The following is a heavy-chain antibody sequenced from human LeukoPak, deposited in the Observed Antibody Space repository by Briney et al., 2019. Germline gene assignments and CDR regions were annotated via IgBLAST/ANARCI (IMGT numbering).Heavy chain of an antibody. J-gene: IGHJ4*02. CDR3: AIIPLGGRFDY. CDR1: GFSFSDFD. D-gene: IGHD3-10*01. Sequence: GGSLRLSCATSGFSFSDFDMQWVRQAPGQGLEWVAFIRSDGSNAYYGDSVKGRFTISRDNSKKILHLQMNSLRPGDTALYYCAIIPLGGRFDYWGQGTLVIVSS. CDR2: IRSDGSNA. V-gene: IGHV3-30*02.